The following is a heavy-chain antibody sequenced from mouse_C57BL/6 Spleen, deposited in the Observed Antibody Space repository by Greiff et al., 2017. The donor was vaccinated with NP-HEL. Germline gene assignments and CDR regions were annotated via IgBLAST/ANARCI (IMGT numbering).Heavy chain of an antibody. J-gene: IGHJ3*01. Sequence: QVQLQQPGAELVKPGASVKLSCKASGYTFTSYWITWVKQRPGQGLEWIGDIYPGSGSTNYNDKFKGKSTLTVDTSYSTVYMQLSSLTSEDSAVFCWARRGSKYAFAYWGQGTMVTVSA. V-gene: IGHV1-55*01. CDR1: GYTFTSYW. CDR3: ARRGSKYAFAY. CDR2: IYPGSGST. D-gene: IGHD2-5*01.